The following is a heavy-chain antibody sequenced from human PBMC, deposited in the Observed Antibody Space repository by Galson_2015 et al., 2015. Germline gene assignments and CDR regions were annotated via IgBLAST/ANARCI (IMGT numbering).Heavy chain of an antibody. Sequence: SLRLSCAASGFTFSSYGMHWVRQAPGKGPEWVAVIWYDGSNKYYTDSVKGRFTISRDNSKKTQYLQMNSLRAEDTAVYYCARDESMSAAGTDYWGQGTLVTVSS. CDR2: IWYDGSNK. D-gene: IGHD6-13*01. V-gene: IGHV3-33*01. CDR1: GFTFSSYG. J-gene: IGHJ4*02. CDR3: ARDESMSAAGTDY.